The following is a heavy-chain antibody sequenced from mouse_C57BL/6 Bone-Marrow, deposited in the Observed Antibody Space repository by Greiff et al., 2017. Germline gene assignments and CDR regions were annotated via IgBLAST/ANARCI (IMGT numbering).Heavy chain of an antibody. CDR1: GYSFTGYY. V-gene: IGHV1-31*01. CDR3: AREWLPRFAY. CDR2: IYPYNGVS. J-gene: IGHJ3*01. D-gene: IGHD2-2*01. Sequence: VQLQQSGPELVKPGASVKISCKASGYSFTGYYMHWVQQSHGNILDWIGYIYPYNGVSSYNQKFTGKVTLTVDQSSSKAYMELRSLTSKDSSVYYCAREWLPRFAYWGQGTLVTVSA.